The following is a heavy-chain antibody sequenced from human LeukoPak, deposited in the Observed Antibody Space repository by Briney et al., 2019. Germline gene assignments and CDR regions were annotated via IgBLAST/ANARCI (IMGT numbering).Heavy chain of an antibody. CDR3: ARDRVDTVNDYYYGMDV. V-gene: IGHV3-53*01. Sequence: GGSLRLSCAASGFTVSSNYMSWVRQAPGKGLEWVSVIYSGGSTYYADSVKGRFTISRDNSKNTLYIQMNSLRAEDTAVYYCARDRVDTVNDYYYGMDVWGQGTTVTVSS. CDR2: IYSGGST. D-gene: IGHD5-18*01. CDR1: GFTVSSNY. J-gene: IGHJ6*02.